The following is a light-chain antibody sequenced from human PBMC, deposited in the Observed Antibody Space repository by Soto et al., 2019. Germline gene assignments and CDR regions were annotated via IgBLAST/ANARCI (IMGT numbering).Light chain of an antibody. Sequence: QSALTQPASVSGSPGQSITVSCTGSSSDVGSYNLVSWYQQYPGKAPKLMVYDVSNRPSGVSNRCSGSKSGNTASLTISGLQAEDEADYYCSSFTVSSSVIFGGWTKLTVL. CDR3: SSFTVSSSVI. J-gene: IGLJ2*01. CDR2: DVS. V-gene: IGLV2-14*02. CDR1: SSDVGSYNL.